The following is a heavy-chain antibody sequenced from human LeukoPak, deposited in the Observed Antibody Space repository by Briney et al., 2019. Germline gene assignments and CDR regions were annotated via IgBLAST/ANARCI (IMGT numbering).Heavy chain of an antibody. J-gene: IGHJ4*02. CDR3: ARVTMATITDY. D-gene: IGHD5-24*01. Sequence: PSETLSLTCTVSGGSMSSYYWSWIRQPAGKGLEWIGRIYTSGSTNYNPSLKSRVTISVDTSKNQFSLKLSSVTAADTAVYYCARVTMATITDYWGQGTLVTVSS. CDR2: IYTSGST. V-gene: IGHV4-4*07. CDR1: GGSMSSYY.